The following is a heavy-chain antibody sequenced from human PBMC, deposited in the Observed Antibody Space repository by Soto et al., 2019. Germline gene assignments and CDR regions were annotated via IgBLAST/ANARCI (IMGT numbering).Heavy chain of an antibody. D-gene: IGHD3-10*01. CDR1: GCSVDSNRYY. CDR2: IFYTGST. CDR3: ARHNYGSGSTYFDY. V-gene: IGHV4-39*01. Sequence: SDTLSLTFTVSGCSVDSNRYYWSWILQPPGKGLEWIGSIFYTGSTYYSPSLKGRLIISVDPSKNQFSLKLTSVTAADTAMYYCARHNYGSGSTYFDYWGQGTLVTVSS. J-gene: IGHJ4*02.